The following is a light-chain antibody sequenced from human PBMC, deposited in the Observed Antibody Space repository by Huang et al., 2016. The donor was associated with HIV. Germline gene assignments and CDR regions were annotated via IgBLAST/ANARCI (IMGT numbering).Light chain of an antibody. V-gene: IGKV1-39*01. J-gene: IGKJ4*01. CDR3: QQTSSVPLT. Sequence: DIQMTQSPSSLSASVGDRISITCRASQTISTFLNWYQQQPGKAPKLLIYAASNLQSGVSSRVSGTGSGTHCTLTVTGLQPDDFATYFCQQTSSVPLTFGGGTRVE. CDR1: QTISTF. CDR2: AAS.